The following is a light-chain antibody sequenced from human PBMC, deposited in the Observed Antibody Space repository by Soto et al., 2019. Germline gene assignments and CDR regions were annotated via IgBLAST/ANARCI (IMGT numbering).Light chain of an antibody. CDR1: SSNIGSNY. V-gene: IGLV1-47*01. Sequence: QSVLTQPPSASGTPGQRVTLSCSGSSSNIGSNYVYWYQQLPGTAHKLLIYRNNQRPSGVPDRFSGSKSGTSASLAISGLRSEDEADYYCAAWDDSLVVFGGGTKLTVL. CDR3: AAWDDSLVV. J-gene: IGLJ2*01. CDR2: RNN.